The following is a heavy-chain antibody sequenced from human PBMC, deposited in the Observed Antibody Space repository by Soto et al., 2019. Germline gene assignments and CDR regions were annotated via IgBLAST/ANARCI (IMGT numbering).Heavy chain of an antibody. CDR1: GGTFSSYA. D-gene: IGHD6-13*01. J-gene: IGHJ6*02. Sequence: GASVKVSCKASGGTFSSYAIIWLRQPPGQGLEWMGGIIPIFGTANYAQKCQGRVTITADESTSTAYMELSSLRSEDTAVYYCARQQLPSGGMDVWGQGTTVTVSS. CDR3: ARQQLPSGGMDV. V-gene: IGHV1-69*13. CDR2: IIPIFGTA.